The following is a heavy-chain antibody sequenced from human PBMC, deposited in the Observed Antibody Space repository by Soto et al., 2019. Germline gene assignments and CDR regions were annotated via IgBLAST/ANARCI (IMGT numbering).Heavy chain of an antibody. CDR3: ATTVQPGVYYCYGMDV. CDR2: IYYSGST. J-gene: IGHJ6*02. Sequence: QVQLQESGPGLVKPSETLSLTCTVSGGSISSYYWSWIRQPPGKGLEWIGYIYYSGSTNYNPSLKSRVTISVDTSQNQFSLTLSSVTAADTAVYYCATTVQPGVYYCYGMDVWGQGTTVTVSS. D-gene: IGHD1-1*01. CDR1: GGSISSYY. V-gene: IGHV4-59*08.